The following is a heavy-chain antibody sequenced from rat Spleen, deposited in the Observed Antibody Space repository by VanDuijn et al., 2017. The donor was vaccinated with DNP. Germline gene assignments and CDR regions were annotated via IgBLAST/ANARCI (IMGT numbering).Heavy chain of an antibody. CDR3: ARGANTRAVIPLFDY. CDR1: GFTFSNYG. CDR2: ISTGGGNT. V-gene: IGHV5S13*01. J-gene: IGHJ2*01. D-gene: IGHD1-2*01. Sequence: EVQLVESGGGLVQPGRSLKLSCAASGFTFSNYGMAWVRQAPTKGLEWVASISTGGGNTYYRDSVKGRFTISRDNAKNTQYLQMDSLRSEDTATYYCARGANTRAVIPLFDYWGQGVVVTVSS.